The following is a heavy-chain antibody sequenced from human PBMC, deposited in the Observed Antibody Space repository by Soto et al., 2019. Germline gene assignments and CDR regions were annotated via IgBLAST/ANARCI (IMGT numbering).Heavy chain of an antibody. CDR2: ISGSGGST. J-gene: IGHJ6*02. D-gene: IGHD5-12*01. CDR1: GFTFSSYA. CDR3: AKDTAPYSGYATQLHYYYYGMDV. Sequence: GGSLRLSCAASGFTFSSYAMSWVRQAPGKGLEWVSAISGSGGSTYYADSVKGRFTISRDNSKNTLYLQMNSLRAEDTAVYYCAKDTAPYSGYATQLHYYYYGMDVWGQGTTVTAP. V-gene: IGHV3-23*01.